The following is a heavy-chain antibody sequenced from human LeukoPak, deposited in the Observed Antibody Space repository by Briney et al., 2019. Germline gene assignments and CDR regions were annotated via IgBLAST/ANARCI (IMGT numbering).Heavy chain of an antibody. J-gene: IGHJ4*02. CDR2: INPNSGGT. CDR3: ARALTTYYYDSSGYHLPYYFDY. CDR1: GYTFTGYY. V-gene: IGHV1-2*04. Sequence: ASVKVSCKASGYTFTGYYMHWVRQAPGQGLEWMGWINPNSGGTNYAQKFQGWVTMTRDTSISTAYMELSRLRSDDTAVYYCARALTTYYYDSSGYHLPYYFDYWGQGTLVTVSS. D-gene: IGHD3-22*01.